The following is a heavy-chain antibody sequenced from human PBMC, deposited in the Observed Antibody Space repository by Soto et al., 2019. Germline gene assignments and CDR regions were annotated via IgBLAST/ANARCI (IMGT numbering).Heavy chain of an antibody. D-gene: IGHD1-1*01. CDR2: ISATGGST. CDR1: GFTFNNYA. Sequence: LRLSCAASGFTFNNYAMNWVRQAPGKGLEWVATISATGGSTYYADSVKGRFTISRDNSKNTLYLQMNGLRVEDTVVYYCAKERLAGNFDYWGQGTQVTVSS. V-gene: IGHV3-23*01. J-gene: IGHJ4*02. CDR3: AKERLAGNFDY.